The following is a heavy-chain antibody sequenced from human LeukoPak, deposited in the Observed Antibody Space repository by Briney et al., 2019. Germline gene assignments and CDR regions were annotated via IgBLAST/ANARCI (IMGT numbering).Heavy chain of an antibody. J-gene: IGHJ4*02. V-gene: IGHV3-64*01. D-gene: IGHD6-13*01. CDR3: ARDLGVAAAGHFDY. CDR1: GFTFSSYA. CDR2: ISSNGGST. Sequence: PGGSLRLSCAASGFTFSSYAMHWVRQAPGKGLEYVSAISSNGGSTYYANSVKGRFTISRDNSKNTLYLQMGSLRAEDMAVYYCARDLGVAAAGHFDYWGQGTLVTVSS.